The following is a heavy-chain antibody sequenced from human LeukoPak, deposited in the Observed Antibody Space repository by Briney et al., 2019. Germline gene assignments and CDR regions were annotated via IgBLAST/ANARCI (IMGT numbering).Heavy chain of an antibody. Sequence: PSETLSLTCAVYGGSFSGYYWSWIRQPPGMGLEWIGEINHSGSTNYNPSLKSRVTISVDTSKNQFSLKLSSVTAADTAVYYCARSYRRNYYYYGMDVWGQGTTVTVSS. V-gene: IGHV4-34*01. D-gene: IGHD3-16*01. J-gene: IGHJ6*02. CDR2: INHSGST. CDR3: ARSYRRNYYYYGMDV. CDR1: GGSFSGYY.